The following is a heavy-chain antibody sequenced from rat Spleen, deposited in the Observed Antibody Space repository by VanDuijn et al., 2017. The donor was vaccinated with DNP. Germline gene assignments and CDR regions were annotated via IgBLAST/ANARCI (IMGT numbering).Heavy chain of an antibody. CDR3: ARHEATEGIDFDY. V-gene: IGHV5-31*01. D-gene: IGHD1-11*01. CDR2: ISNTGDNT. Sequence: EVQLVESGGGPVQPGRSLKLSCVASGFIFSNYWMTWIRQAPGKGLEWVASISNTGDNTYYSDSVKGRFSLSRDNAKSTLYLQMDSLRSEDTATYYCARHEATEGIDFDYWGQGVMVTVSS. CDR1: GFIFSNYW. J-gene: IGHJ2*01.